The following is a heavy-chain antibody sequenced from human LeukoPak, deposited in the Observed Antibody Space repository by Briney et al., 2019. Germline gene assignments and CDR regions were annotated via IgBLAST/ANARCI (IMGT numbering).Heavy chain of an antibody. D-gene: IGHD6-19*01. CDR1: GYTFTSYG. CDR3: ARYSPPLDNSGWLRYFDY. V-gene: IGHV1-18*04. J-gene: IGHJ4*02. Sequence: ASVKVSCKASGYTFTSYGFAWVRQAPGQGLEWMGWISAYNGNTNYAQKFQGRVTMTTDIFTSSAYMDLRSLRSDDTAMYYCARYSPPLDNSGWLRYFDYWGQGTLVTVSS. CDR2: ISAYNGNT.